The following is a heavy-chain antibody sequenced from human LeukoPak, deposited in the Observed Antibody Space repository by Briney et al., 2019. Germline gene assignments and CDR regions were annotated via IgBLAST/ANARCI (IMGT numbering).Heavy chain of an antibody. CDR3: AKVRGTYSSGYFFDY. CDR1: GFSFSRSW. CDR2: IKVDGSEK. D-gene: IGHD6-19*01. J-gene: IGHJ4*02. Sequence: PGGSLRLSCVASGFSFSRSWMSWVRQAPGKGLEWVANIKVDGSEKHYLDSVKGRFTISRDNAKKSLDLQMNSLRAEDTAFYYCAKVRGTYSSGYFFDYWGQGTLVTVSS. V-gene: IGHV3-7*03.